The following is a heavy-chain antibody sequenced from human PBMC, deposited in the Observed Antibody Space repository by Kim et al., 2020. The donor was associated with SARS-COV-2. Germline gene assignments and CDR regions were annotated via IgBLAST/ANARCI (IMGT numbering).Heavy chain of an antibody. CDR3: ARITFGGVIVSWADYYYGMDV. CDR1: GGSFRGYY. Sequence: SETLSLTCAVYGGSFRGYYWSWIRQPPGKGLEWIGEINHSGSTNYNPSLKSRVTISVDTSKNQFSLKLSSVTAADTAVYYCARITFGGVIVSWADYYYGMDVWGQGTTVTVSS. CDR2: INHSGST. D-gene: IGHD3-16*02. J-gene: IGHJ6*02. V-gene: IGHV4-34*01.